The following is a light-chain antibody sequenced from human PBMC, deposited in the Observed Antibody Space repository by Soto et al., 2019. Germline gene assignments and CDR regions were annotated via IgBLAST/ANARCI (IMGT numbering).Light chain of an antibody. V-gene: IGKV3-15*01. J-gene: IGKJ1*01. CDR3: QQYDNWPRGT. Sequence: EIVMTQSPATLSVSPGERATLSCRASESISSNLAWYQQKPGQAPGLLIYGASTRATGIPPSFSGSGSGTEFTLTISSLQSEDFAVYYCQQYDNWPRGTFGQGTKVEIK. CDR1: ESISSN. CDR2: GAS.